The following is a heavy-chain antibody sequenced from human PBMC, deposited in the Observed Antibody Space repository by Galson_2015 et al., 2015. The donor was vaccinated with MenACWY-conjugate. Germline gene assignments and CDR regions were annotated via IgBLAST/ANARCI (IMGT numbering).Heavy chain of an antibody. CDR1: GYPFTAYF. CDR3: TRDRPPPSAPFDY. J-gene: IGHJ4*02. CDR2: IDPKSGGA. V-gene: IGHV1-2*02. Sequence: SVKVSCKASGYPFTAYFIRWVRQAPGQGLQWMGWIDPKSGGANYAQNFQVRVTMTRDTSISTAYMDLSSLRSDDTAVYYCTRDRPPPSAPFDYWGQGTLVTVSS. D-gene: IGHD2-2*01.